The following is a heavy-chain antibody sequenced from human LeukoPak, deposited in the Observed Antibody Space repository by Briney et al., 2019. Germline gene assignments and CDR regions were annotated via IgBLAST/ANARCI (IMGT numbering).Heavy chain of an antibody. CDR1: GGSISSYY. Sequence: SETLSLTCTVSGGSISSYYWSWIRQPPGKGLEWIGYIYYSGSTNYNPSLKSRVTISVDTSKNQFSLKLSSVTAADTAVYYCARIIGGNYIYYFDYWGQGTLVTVSS. CDR3: ARIIGGNYIYYFDY. V-gene: IGHV4-59*01. J-gene: IGHJ4*02. D-gene: IGHD4-23*01. CDR2: IYYSGST.